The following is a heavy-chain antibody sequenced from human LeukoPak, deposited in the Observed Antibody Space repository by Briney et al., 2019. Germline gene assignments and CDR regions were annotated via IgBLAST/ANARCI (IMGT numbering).Heavy chain of an antibody. J-gene: IGHJ4*02. CDR1: GASINSTKW. CDR3: ARGSTWSDY. CDR2: IYHSGGT. Sequence: SETLSLTCAVSGASINSTKWWTWVRQPPGRGREWIGGIYHSGGTNYNPSLKSRVTISADKSRNQFSLKLNSVTAADTAVYYCARGSTWSDYWGQGTLVTVSS. V-gene: IGHV4-4*02. D-gene: IGHD6-13*01.